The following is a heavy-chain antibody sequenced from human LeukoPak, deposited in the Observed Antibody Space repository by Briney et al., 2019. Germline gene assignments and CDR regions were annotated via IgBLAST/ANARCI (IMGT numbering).Heavy chain of an antibody. CDR3: ARDRRGVFHSYYYYYGMDV. CDR1: GGSISSGGYY. CDR2: IYYSGST. V-gene: IGHV4-31*03. J-gene: IGHJ6*02. Sequence: PSETLSLTCTVSGGSISSGGYYWSWIRQHPGKGLEWIGYIYYSGSTNYNPSLKSRVTISVDTSKNQFSLKLSSVTAADTAVYYCARDRRGVFHSYYYYYGMDVWGQGTTVTVSS. D-gene: IGHD2-21*01.